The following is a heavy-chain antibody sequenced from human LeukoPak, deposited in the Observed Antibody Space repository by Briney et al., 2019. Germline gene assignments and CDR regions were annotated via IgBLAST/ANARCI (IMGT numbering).Heavy chain of an antibody. V-gene: IGHV3-48*01. D-gene: IGHD1-26*01. J-gene: IGHJ4*02. Sequence: GGSLRLSCAASGFTFNRYSMNWVRQAPGKGLEWVAYISSSGTGIYYADSVKGRFAISRDNAKNSVCLQMNSLRGEDTAVYHCAASYSETQLYYFDYWGQGNLVTVSS. CDR3: AASYSETQLYYFDY. CDR1: GFTFNRYS. CDR2: ISSSGTGI.